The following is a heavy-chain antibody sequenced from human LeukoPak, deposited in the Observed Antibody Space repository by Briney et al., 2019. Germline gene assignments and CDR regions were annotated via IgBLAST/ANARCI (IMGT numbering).Heavy chain of an antibody. D-gene: IGHD6-19*01. J-gene: IGHJ4*02. CDR2: IRSKAYGGTT. V-gene: IGHV3-49*03. CDR3: TASSGWYYFDY. Sequence: GRSLRLSCTASGFTFGDNAMTWFRQAPGKGREWVGFIRSKAYGGTTEFAASVKGRFTISRDDSKSIAYLQMNSLKTEDTAVYYCTASSGWYYFDYWGQGTLVTVSS. CDR1: GFTFGDNA.